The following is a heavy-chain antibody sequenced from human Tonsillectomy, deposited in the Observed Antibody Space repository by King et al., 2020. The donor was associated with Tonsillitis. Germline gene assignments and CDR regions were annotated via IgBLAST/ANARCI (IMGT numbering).Heavy chain of an antibody. V-gene: IGHV4-38-2*02. D-gene: IGHD1-26*01. CDR1: GYSMTTGYY. J-gene: IGHJ4*02. CDR2: IYHNGGP. Sequence: VQLQESGPGLVKPSETLSLTCTVSGYSMTTGYYWGWIRQPPGKGLQWIGSIYHNGGPLYNPSLKSRVTMSVDASKNRFSLKLNSVTAADTAVYYCAREYSGSYFDRWGQGTLVTVSS. CDR3: AREYSGSYFDR.